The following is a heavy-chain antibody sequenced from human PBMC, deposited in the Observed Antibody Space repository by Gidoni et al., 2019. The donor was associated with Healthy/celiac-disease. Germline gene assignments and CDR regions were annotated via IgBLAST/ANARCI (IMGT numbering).Heavy chain of an antibody. CDR1: GFPFSSYS. J-gene: IGHJ3*02. D-gene: IGHD4-17*01. CDR3: ARVGSDYGDYVAVAFDI. Sequence: EVQLVASGGGLVQPGGSLRLSCAASGFPFSSYSMNWVRQAPGKGLEWVSYISSSSSTIYYADSVKGRFTISRDNAKNSLYLQMNSLRDEDTAVYYCARVGSDYGDYVAVAFDIWGQGTMVTVSS. V-gene: IGHV3-48*02. CDR2: ISSSSSTI.